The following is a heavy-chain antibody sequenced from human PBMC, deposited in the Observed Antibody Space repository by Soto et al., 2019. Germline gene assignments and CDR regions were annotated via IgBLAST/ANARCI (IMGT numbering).Heavy chain of an antibody. J-gene: IGHJ6*03. CDR3: ARTATGYCSGGSCYSNYYYYMDV. V-gene: IGHV5-51*01. Sequence: PGESLKISCKGSGYSFTSYWIGWVRQMPGKGLEWMGIIYPGDSETRYSPSFQGQVNISADKSISTAYLQWSSLKALDTAMYYCARTATGYCSGGSCYSNYYYYMDVWGKGTTVTVSS. D-gene: IGHD2-15*01. CDR2: IYPGDSET. CDR1: GYSFTSYW.